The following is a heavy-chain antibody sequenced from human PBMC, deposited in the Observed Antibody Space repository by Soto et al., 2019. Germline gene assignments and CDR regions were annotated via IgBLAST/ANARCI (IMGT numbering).Heavy chain of an antibody. CDR3: ARVDDVGRNHFDY. V-gene: IGHV3-11*01. J-gene: IGHJ4*02. CDR1: GFTFSDYY. CDR2: ISGSGSTI. Sequence: GGSLRLSCAASGFTFSDYYMSWIRQAPGKGLESVSYISGSGSTIYNADSVKGRFSISRDNAKKSLYLEMNSLRVEDTAVYYCARVDDVGRNHFDYWGQGALVTVSS. D-gene: IGHD1-26*01.